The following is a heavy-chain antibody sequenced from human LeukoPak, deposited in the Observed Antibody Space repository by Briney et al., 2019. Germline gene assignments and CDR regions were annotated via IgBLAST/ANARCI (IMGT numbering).Heavy chain of an antibody. D-gene: IGHD5-18*01. CDR2: ISSSGSNI. CDR3: AKVGYSYGLGFGAFDI. CDR1: GFTFSSYE. Sequence: PGGSLRLSCAASGFTFSSYEMNWVRQAPGKGLEWVSYISSSGSNIYYADSVKGRFTISRDNAKNSLYLQMNSLRAEDTAVYYCAKVGYSYGLGFGAFDIWGQGTMVTVSS. J-gene: IGHJ3*02. V-gene: IGHV3-48*03.